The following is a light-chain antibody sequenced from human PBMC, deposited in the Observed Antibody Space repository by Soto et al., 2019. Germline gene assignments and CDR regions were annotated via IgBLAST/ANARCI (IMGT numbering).Light chain of an antibody. Sequence: EIVMTQSPATLSVSPRERATISCRASQSVSSNLAWYQQKPGQAPRLLIYGASTRATGIPARFSGSGSGTEFTLTISSLQSEDFAVYYCQQYNNWPPVLTFGGGTKVDIK. CDR2: GAS. CDR1: QSVSSN. J-gene: IGKJ4*01. CDR3: QQYNNWPPVLT. V-gene: IGKV3-15*01.